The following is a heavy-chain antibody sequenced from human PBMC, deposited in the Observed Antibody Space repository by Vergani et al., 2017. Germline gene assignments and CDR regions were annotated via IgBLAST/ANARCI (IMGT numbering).Heavy chain of an antibody. D-gene: IGHD1-1*01. J-gene: IGHJ4*02. CDR1: GFTFSSYS. CDR2: IKNDGGKS. Sequence: EVQLVESGGGLVQPGGSLRLSCAASGFTFSSYSMNWVRQAPGKGLEWVSTIKNDGGKSHYADFVKGRFAISRDNSRNTLYLQMNSLSVEDTAVYYCGRGSDNYNWGQGAMVTV. CDR3: GRGSDNYN. V-gene: IGHV3-23*04.